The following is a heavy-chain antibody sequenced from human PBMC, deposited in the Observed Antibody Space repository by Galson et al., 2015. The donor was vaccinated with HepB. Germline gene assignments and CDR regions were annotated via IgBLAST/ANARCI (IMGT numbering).Heavy chain of an antibody. CDR2: ISAYNGNT. Sequence: SVKVSCKASGYTFTSYDISWVRQAPGQGLEWMGWISAYNGNTNYAQKLQGRVTMTTDTSTSTAYMELRSLRSDDTAVYYCAKDSGYDFHFDYWGQGTLVTVSS. D-gene: IGHD5-12*01. J-gene: IGHJ4*02. CDR3: AKDSGYDFHFDY. V-gene: IGHV1-18*01. CDR1: GYTFTSYD.